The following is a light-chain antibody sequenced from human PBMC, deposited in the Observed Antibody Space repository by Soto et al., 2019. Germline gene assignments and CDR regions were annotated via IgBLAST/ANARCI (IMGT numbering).Light chain of an antibody. J-gene: IGKJ5*01. CDR3: QQYGSSPRVT. V-gene: IGKV3-20*01. CDR2: SAS. Sequence: EIVLTQSPGTLSLSPGERATLSCRASQSVSSSYLARYQQKPGQAPRLLIYSASSRATGIPDRFSGSGSGTDFTLTISRLEPEDFAVYYCQQYGSSPRVTFGQGTRLEIK. CDR1: QSVSSSY.